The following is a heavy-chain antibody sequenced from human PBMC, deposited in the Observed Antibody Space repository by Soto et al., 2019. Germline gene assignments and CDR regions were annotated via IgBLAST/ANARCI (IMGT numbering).Heavy chain of an antibody. J-gene: IGHJ4*02. D-gene: IGHD3-10*01. CDR3: ATIGWGGDS. V-gene: IGHV4-61*01. CDR2: IPNNGSP. CDR1: GGSVRTGSYH. Sequence: QVQLQESGPGRVKPSETLSLTCSVSGGSVRTGSYHWSWIRQPPGKGLEWIGFIPNNGSPDYNPTLKSRVVVSIDVSKNQFSLKVNSVPAADTAVYFCATIGWGGDSWGQGTLVTVSS.